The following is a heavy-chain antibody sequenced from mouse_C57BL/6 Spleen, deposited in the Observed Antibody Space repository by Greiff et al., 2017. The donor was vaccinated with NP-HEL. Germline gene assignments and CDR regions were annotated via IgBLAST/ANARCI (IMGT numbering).Heavy chain of an antibody. CDR2: IHPNSGST. J-gene: IGHJ1*03. V-gene: IGHV1-64*01. Sequence: QVQLQQSGAELVKPGASVKLSCKASGYTFTSYWMHWVKQRPGQGLEWIGMIHPNSGSTNYNEKFKSKATLTVDKSSSTAYMQLSSLTSEDSAVYYCANEFITTVVAPTGYFDVWGTGTTVTVAS. CDR1: GYTFTSYW. CDR3: ANEFITTVVAPTGYFDV. D-gene: IGHD1-1*01.